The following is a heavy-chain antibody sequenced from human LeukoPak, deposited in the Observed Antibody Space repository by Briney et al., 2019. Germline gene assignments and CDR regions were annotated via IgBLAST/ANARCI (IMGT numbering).Heavy chain of an antibody. V-gene: IGHV4-59*01. Sequence: PSETLSLTCTVSGGSISSYYWSWIRQPPGKGLEWIGYIYYSGSTNYNPSLKSRVTISVDTSKNQFSLKLSSVTAADTAVYYCARAKLSSSWLPDYWGQRTLVTVSS. CDR1: GGSISSYY. CDR2: IYYSGST. CDR3: ARAKLSSSWLPDY. J-gene: IGHJ4*02. D-gene: IGHD6-13*01.